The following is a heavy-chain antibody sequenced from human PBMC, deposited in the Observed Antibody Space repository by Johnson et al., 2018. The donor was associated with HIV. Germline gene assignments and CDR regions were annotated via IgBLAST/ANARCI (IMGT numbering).Heavy chain of an antibody. Sequence: QVQLVESGGGVVQPGGSLRLSCAASGFTFSSYGMHWVRQAPGRGLEWVAFIRYDGSNKYYADSVKGRFTISRDNSKNTLFLQMNSLRAEDTAVYYCAAIDGSGSYWAFDIWGQGTMVTVST. CDR1: GFTFSSYG. J-gene: IGHJ3*02. CDR2: IRYDGSNK. V-gene: IGHV3-30*02. D-gene: IGHD3-10*01. CDR3: AAIDGSGSYWAFDI.